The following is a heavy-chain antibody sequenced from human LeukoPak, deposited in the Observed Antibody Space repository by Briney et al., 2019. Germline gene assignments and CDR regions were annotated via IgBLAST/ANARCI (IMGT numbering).Heavy chain of an antibody. CDR2: ISSSSSTI. D-gene: IGHD3-3*01. CDR1: GFTFSSYE. J-gene: IGHJ4*02. V-gene: IGHV3-48*01. CDR3: ARPATYYDFWSGYS. Sequence: GGSLRLSCAASGFTFSSYEMNWVRQAPGKGLEWVSYISSSSSTIYYADSVKGRFTISRDNAKNSLYLQMNSLRAEDTAVYYCARPATYYDFWSGYSWGQGTLVTVSS.